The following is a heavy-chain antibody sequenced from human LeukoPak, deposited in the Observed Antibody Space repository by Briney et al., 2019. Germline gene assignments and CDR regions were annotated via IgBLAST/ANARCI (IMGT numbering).Heavy chain of an antibody. CDR2: IKEDGSQK. V-gene: IGHV3-7*01. Sequence: GGTLRLSCGASGFTFSSSWMAWVRQAPGKGLEWVANIKEDGSQKYYVGSVKGRFTISRDSARNSLFLQMNSLRAEDSALYYCARSAAGFDYWGQGTLVTVSS. CDR3: ARSAAGFDY. CDR1: GFTFSSSW. J-gene: IGHJ4*02.